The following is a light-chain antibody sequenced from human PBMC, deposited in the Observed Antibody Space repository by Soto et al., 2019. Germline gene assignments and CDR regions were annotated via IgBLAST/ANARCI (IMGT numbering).Light chain of an antibody. J-gene: IGKJ1*01. V-gene: IGKV1-5*01. Sequence: DIPMTQSPSTLSASVGDRVTITCRASQSISSWLAWYQQKPGKAPKLLIYDASSLESGVASRFSGSGSGTEFTLTISSLQPDDFATYYCQQYNSYSSWTFGQGTKVEIK. CDR1: QSISSW. CDR3: QQYNSYSSWT. CDR2: DAS.